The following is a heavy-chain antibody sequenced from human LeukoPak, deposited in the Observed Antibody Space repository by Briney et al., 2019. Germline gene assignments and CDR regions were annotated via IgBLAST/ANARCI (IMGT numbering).Heavy chain of an antibody. CDR1: GGSFSGYY. CDR3: ARNGGNSVLNWFDP. J-gene: IGHJ5*02. D-gene: IGHD4-23*01. Sequence: PSETLSLTCAVYGGSFSGYYWSWIRQPPGKGLEWIGEINHSGSTNYNPSLKSRVTISVDTSKNQFSLKLSSVTAADTAVYYCARNGGNSVLNWFDPWGQGTLVTVS. V-gene: IGHV4-34*01. CDR2: INHSGST.